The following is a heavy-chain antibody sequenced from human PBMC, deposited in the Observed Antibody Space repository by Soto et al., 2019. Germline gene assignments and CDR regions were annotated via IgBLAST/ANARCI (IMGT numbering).Heavy chain of an antibody. CDR3: ARDDGGLERFDY. Sequence: GGSLRLSCAASGFTFSSYGVHWVRQAPGKGLEWVAVIWYDGSNKYYADSVKGRFTISRDNSKNTLYLQMNSLRAEDTAVYYCARDDGGLERFDYWGQGTLVTVSS. J-gene: IGHJ4*02. CDR1: GFTFSSYG. CDR2: IWYDGSNK. V-gene: IGHV3-33*01. D-gene: IGHD1-1*01.